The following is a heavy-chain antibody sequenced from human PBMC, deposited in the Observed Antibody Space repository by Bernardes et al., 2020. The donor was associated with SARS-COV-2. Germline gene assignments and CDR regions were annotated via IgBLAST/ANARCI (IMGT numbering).Heavy chain of an antibody. CDR2: ISGSGGST. CDR3: AKGEDYGDYRYFLDY. J-gene: IGHJ4*02. CDR1: AFTFSSYA. Sequence: GGSLRLSCAASAFTFSSYATSWVRQAAGKWLEWVSAISGSGGSTHYGDSVKGRFTIYRDNSKNTQYLQMNSLGAEDRAVYYCAKGEDYGDYRYFLDYWGQGTLVT. V-gene: IGHV3-23*01. D-gene: IGHD4-17*01.